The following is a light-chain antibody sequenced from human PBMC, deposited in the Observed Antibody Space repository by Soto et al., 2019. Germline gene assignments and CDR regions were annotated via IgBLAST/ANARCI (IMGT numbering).Light chain of an antibody. J-gene: IGKJ1*01. CDR1: QSGSSSF. CDR2: GAS. V-gene: IGKV3-20*01. Sequence: EIVLTQSPGTLSLSPGERATLSCRASQSGSSSFLDWYQQKPGQAPRLLIYGASSSATGIPDSFSGSASETDFNLTISRLEPEDFAVYYCLQYDSSPVTVGQGNKVEIK. CDR3: LQYDSSPVT.